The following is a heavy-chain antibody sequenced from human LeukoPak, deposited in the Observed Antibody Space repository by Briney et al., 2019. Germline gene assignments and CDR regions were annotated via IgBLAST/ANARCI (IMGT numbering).Heavy chain of an antibody. CDR2: IYYSGST. Sequence: PSETLSLTCTVSGGSISSSSYYWGWIRQPPGKGLEWIGSIYYSGSTYYNPSLKSRVTISVDTSKNQFSLKLSSVTAADTAVYYCARQGYSKSVPNWFDPWGQGTLVTVSS. V-gene: IGHV4-39*01. J-gene: IGHJ5*02. CDR1: GGSISSSSYY. D-gene: IGHD6-13*01. CDR3: ARQGYSKSVPNWFDP.